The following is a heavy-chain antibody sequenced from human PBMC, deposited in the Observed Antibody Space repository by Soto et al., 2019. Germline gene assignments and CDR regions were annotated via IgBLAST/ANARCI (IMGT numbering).Heavy chain of an antibody. D-gene: IGHD3-10*01. CDR2: ISASGGST. Sequence: EVQLLESGGGLVQPGGSLRLSCAASGFTFSNYGMTWVRQAPGKGLEWVSGISASGGSTYYADSVKGRFTISRDNSKNTLYLQMNSLRHEDTAVYYCAKRYYYGSGAFDSWGQGTLVTVSA. J-gene: IGHJ5*01. CDR3: AKRYYYGSGAFDS. CDR1: GFTFSNYG. V-gene: IGHV3-23*01.